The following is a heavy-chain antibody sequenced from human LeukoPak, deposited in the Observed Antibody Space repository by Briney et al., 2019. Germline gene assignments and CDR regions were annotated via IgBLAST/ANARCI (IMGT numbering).Heavy chain of an antibody. CDR3: ARGHTRDYDFWSGYYGVFDY. CDR2: ISSSGSTI. V-gene: IGHV3-11*04. Sequence: PGGSLRLSCAASGFTFSDYYMSWIRQAPGKGLEWVSYISSSGSTIYYADSVKGRFTISRDNAKNSLYLQMNSLRAEDTAIYYCARGHTRDYDFWSGYYGVFDYWGQGTLVTVSS. D-gene: IGHD3-3*01. J-gene: IGHJ4*02. CDR1: GFTFSDYY.